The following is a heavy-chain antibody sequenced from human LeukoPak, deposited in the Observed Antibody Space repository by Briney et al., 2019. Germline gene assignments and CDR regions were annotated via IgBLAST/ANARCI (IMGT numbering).Heavy chain of an antibody. J-gene: IGHJ4*02. V-gene: IGHV4-59*08. D-gene: IGHD6-19*01. CDR3: ARLASSGWSHCDY. CDR2: IYYSGST. Sequence: PSETLSGTCTVSGGSISGYYWSWIRQPPGKGPEWMGYIYYSGSTNYNPSLKSRVTISVDTSKNQFSLKMTSVTAADTAVYYCARLASSGWSHCDYWGQGTLVTVSS. CDR1: GGSISGYY.